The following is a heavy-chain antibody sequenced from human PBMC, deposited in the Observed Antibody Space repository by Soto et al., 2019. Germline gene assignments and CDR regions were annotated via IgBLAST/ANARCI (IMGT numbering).Heavy chain of an antibody. Sequence: PSETLSLTCTVSGGSISSYYWSWIRQPPGKGLEWIGYIYYSGSTNYNPSLKSRVTISVDTSKNQFSLKLSSVTAADTAVYYCARGPLTSADHEGYYTSGGWFDPWGQGTLVTVSS. D-gene: IGHD3-10*01. V-gene: IGHV4-59*01. J-gene: IGHJ5*02. CDR3: ARGPLTSADHEGYYTSGGWFDP. CDR2: IYYSGST. CDR1: GGSISSYY.